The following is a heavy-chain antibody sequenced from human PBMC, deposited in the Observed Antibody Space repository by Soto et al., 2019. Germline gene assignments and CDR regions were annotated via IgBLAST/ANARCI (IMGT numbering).Heavy chain of an antibody. CDR2: IIPIFGTA. CDR3: GAGQSDRRAFDI. D-gene: IGHD6-19*01. J-gene: IGHJ3*02. CDR1: GGTFSSYA. V-gene: IGHV1-69*06. Sequence: SVKVSCKASGGTFSSYAISWVLQAPGHGLEWMGGIIPIFGTANYAQKFQGRVTIAADKSTSTAFMELSSLRSEDTAVYYCGAGQSDRRAFDIWGQGTMVTVSS.